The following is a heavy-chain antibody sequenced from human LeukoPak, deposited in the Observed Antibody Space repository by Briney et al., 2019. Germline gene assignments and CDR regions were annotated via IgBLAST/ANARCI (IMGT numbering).Heavy chain of an antibody. CDR2: IRYDGSNK. CDR3: AKSLRPIAAAGVDY. V-gene: IGHV3-30*02. D-gene: IGHD6-13*01. Sequence: GGSLRLSCAASGFTFSSYGMHWVRQAPGKGLEWVAFIRYDGSNKYYADSVKGRFTISRDNSKNTLYLQMNSLRAEDTAVYYCAKSLRPIAAAGVDYWGQGTLVTVSS. CDR1: GFTFSSYG. J-gene: IGHJ4*02.